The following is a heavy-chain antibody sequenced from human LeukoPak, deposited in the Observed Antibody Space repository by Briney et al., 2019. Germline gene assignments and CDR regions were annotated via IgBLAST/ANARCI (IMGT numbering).Heavy chain of an antibody. J-gene: IGHJ4*02. Sequence: GGSLRLSCAASGFTFDDYAMHWVRQAPEKGLEWVSGISWNSGSIGYADSVKGRFTISSDNAKNTLYLQMDSLRAEDTAVYYCARSHPGYSNFNYWGQGTLVTVSS. CDR2: ISWNSGSI. V-gene: IGHV3-9*01. CDR1: GFTFDDYA. D-gene: IGHD6-13*01. CDR3: ARSHPGYSNFNY.